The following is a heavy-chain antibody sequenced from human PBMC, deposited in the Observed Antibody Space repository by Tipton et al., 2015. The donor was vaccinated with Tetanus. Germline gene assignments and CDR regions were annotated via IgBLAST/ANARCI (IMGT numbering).Heavy chain of an antibody. J-gene: IGHJ4*02. CDR2: INTDGSIR. V-gene: IGHV3-74*01. Sequence: SLRLSCVASGFTFSNYWMHWVRQAPGKGLVWVSRINTDGSIRNYADSVKGRFTISRDNSKKTVDLQMNSLRPEDTALYYCAKDLWGGSNSAQIDFWGQGTLVTVSS. CDR1: GFTFSNYW. D-gene: IGHD3-3*01. CDR3: AKDLWGGSNSAQIDF.